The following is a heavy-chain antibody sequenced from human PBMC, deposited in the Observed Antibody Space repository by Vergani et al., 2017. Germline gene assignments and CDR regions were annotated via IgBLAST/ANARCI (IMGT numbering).Heavy chain of an antibody. V-gene: IGHV1-8*03. J-gene: IGHJ4*02. CDR2: MNPISGNT. CDR1: GYTFTSDD. Sequence: QVQLVQSGAEVKKPGASVKVSCKASGYTFTSDDINWVRQATGQGLEWMGWMNPISGNTGYAQNLQGRLTITRDTSVNTAYMELSSLTSEDMAVYYCALGYSGYDYRDYWGQGTLVTVSS. D-gene: IGHD5-12*01. CDR3: ALGYSGYDYRDY.